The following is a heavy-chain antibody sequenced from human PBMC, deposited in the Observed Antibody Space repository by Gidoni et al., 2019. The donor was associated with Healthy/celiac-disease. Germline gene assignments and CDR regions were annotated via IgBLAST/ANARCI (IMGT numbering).Heavy chain of an antibody. CDR1: GFTFSSYA. J-gene: IGHJ4*02. V-gene: IGHV3-23*01. Sequence: EVQLLESGGGLVQPGGSLRLSCAASGFTFSSYAMGWVRQAPGKGLEWVSAIGGSGGSTYYADSVKGRFTISRDNSKNTLYLQMNSLRAEDTAVYYCAKDGGGNGWYDYWGQGTLVTVSS. CDR3: AKDGGGNGWYDY. CDR2: IGGSGGST. D-gene: IGHD6-19*01.